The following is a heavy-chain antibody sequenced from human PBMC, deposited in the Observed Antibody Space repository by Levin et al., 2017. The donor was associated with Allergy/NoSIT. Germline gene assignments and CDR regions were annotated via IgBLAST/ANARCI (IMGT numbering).Heavy chain of an antibody. J-gene: IGHJ4*02. Sequence: GGSLRLSCAASGFTVSGNYMSWVRQAPGKGLEWVSVLYSGGSTYYADSVKGRFTISRDSSKNTLYLQMNSLRAEDTAVYYCARRMELAPLGYWGQGTLVTVSS. CDR2: LYSGGST. V-gene: IGHV3-53*01. D-gene: IGHD1-7*01. CDR3: ARRMELAPLGY. CDR1: GFTVSGNY.